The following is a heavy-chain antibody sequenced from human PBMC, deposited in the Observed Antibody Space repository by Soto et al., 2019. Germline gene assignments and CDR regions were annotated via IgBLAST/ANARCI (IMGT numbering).Heavy chain of an antibody. CDR3: ARGQRFSDWFDP. CDR2: VYSSGRP. J-gene: IGHJ5*02. Sequence: PSETRSLTCTVSGGSMTSYYWTWIRQPAEKGLEWIGRVYSSGRPHYNPSLKSRVTISLDTSKNQFSLRLLSVTDADTAVYFCARGQRFSDWFDPWGQGTLVTVSS. CDR1: GGSMTSYY. V-gene: IGHV4-4*07. D-gene: IGHD3-3*01.